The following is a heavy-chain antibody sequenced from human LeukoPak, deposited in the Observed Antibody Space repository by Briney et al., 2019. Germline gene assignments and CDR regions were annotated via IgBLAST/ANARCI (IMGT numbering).Heavy chain of an antibody. V-gene: IGHV3-23*01. CDR3: ARGPGYSSGWYGDYFDC. CDR1: GFTFSSYA. CDR2: ISGSGGST. J-gene: IGHJ4*02. D-gene: IGHD6-19*01. Sequence: GGSLRLSCAASGFTFSSYAMSWVRQAPGKGLEWVSAISGSGGSTYYADSVKGRFTISRDNAKNSLYLQMNSLRDEDTAVYYCARGPGYSSGWYGDYFDCWGQGTLVTVSS.